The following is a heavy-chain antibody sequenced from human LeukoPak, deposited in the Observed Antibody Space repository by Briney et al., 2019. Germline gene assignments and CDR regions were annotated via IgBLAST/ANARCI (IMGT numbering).Heavy chain of an antibody. V-gene: IGHV4-4*07. CDR2: ISGSGST. J-gene: IGHJ3*02. D-gene: IGHD6-6*01. CDR3: ARDEKLNAFDI. Sequence: SETLSLTCSVSGDSISYFYWSWIRQAAGKGLEWIGRISGSGSTDYNASLKSRVTMSVDTSKNQFSLKLSSVTAADTAVYYCARDEKLNAFDIWGQGTMVTVSS. CDR1: GDSISYFY.